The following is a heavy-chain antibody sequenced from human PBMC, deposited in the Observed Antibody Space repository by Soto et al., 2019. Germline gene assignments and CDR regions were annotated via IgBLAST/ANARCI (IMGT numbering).Heavy chain of an antibody. Sequence: EVQLLESGGGLVQPGGSLRLSCAASGFTFSHYAMSWVRQAPGKGLEWVSSISSSGSSTYYADSVKGRVTISTDHSKNIRDLQMDNLGVEDTEIYYCAMAGDLSPFDCRGQGTLVSVSS. CDR3: AMAGDLSPFDC. CDR1: GFTFSHYA. CDR2: ISSSGSST. V-gene: IGHV3-23*01. J-gene: IGHJ4*02. D-gene: IGHD1-26*01.